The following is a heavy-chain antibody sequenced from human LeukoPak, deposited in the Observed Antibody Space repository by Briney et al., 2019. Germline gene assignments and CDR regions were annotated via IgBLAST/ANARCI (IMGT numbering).Heavy chain of an antibody. CDR2: IKQDGSEK. CDR1: GFTFSSYW. CDR3: TRDPSSRDIVAAGTVIEY. Sequence: GGSLRLSCAASGFTFSSYWMSWVRQAPGKGLEWVANIKQDGSEKYYVDSVKGRFTISRDNAKNSLYLQMNSLKTEDTAVYYCTRDPSSRDIVAAGTVIEYWGQGTLVTVSS. V-gene: IGHV3-7*03. J-gene: IGHJ4*02. D-gene: IGHD6-13*01.